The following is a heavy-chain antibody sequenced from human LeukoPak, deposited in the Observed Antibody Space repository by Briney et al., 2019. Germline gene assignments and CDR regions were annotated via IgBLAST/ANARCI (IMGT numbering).Heavy chain of an antibody. D-gene: IGHD1-26*01. Sequence: PGGSLRLSCAASGFTFSSYWLSWVRQAPGKGLEWVANIKQDGNEKYYVDPVKGRFTISRDNAKNSLYLQMNSLRAEDTAVYYCARAWDRAYWYYYGMDVWGQGTTVTVSS. CDR2: IKQDGNEK. V-gene: IGHV3-7*01. CDR1: GFTFSSYW. J-gene: IGHJ6*02. CDR3: ARAWDRAYWYYYGMDV.